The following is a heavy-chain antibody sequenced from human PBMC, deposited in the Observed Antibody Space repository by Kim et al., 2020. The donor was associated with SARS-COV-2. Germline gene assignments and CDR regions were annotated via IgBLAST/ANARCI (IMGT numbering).Heavy chain of an antibody. J-gene: IGHJ6*02. V-gene: IGHV3-74*01. CDR1: GFTLSGYW. CDR2: INSDGSST. CDR3: ARETLIEYGMDV. Sequence: GGSLRLSCAASGFTLSGYWMHWVRQAPGKGLVWVSRINSDGSSTAYADSVKGRFTISRDNAKNTLYLQMNSLRAEDTAVYFCARETLIEYGMDVWGQGTTVTVSS.